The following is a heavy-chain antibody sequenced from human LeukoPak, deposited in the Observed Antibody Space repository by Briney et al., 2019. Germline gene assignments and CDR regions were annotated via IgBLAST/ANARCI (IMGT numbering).Heavy chain of an antibody. CDR2: IIPILGIA. D-gene: IGHD6-13*01. Sequence: SVKVSCKASGGTFSSYAISWVRQAPGQGLEWMGRIIPILGIANYAQKLQGRVTMTTDTSTSTAYMELRSLRSDDTAVYYCARDATIAAAGTVDPWGQGTLVTVSS. CDR3: ARDATIAAAGTVDP. V-gene: IGHV1-69*04. J-gene: IGHJ5*02. CDR1: GGTFSSYA.